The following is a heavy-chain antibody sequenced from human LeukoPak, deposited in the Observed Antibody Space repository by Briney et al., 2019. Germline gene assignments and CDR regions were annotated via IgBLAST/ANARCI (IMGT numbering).Heavy chain of an antibody. CDR1: GFTFSSYA. Sequence: GGSLRLSCAASGFTFSSYAMSWVRQAPGKGLEWVSAISGSGGSTYYADSVNGRFTISRDNSKNTLYLQMNSLRAEDTAVYYCARAMDSGWRTFDYWGQGTLVTVSS. J-gene: IGHJ4*02. V-gene: IGHV3-23*01. CDR2: ISGSGGST. CDR3: ARAMDSGWRTFDY. D-gene: IGHD5-12*01.